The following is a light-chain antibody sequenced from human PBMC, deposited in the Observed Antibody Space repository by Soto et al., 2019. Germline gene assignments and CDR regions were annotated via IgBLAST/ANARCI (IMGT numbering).Light chain of an antibody. CDR1: QSVSSN. CDR2: GAS. CDR3: QQYHNWWT. V-gene: IGKV3-15*01. J-gene: IGKJ1*01. Sequence: MNMSPVTVSVSPGARATLSCRASQSVSSNLVWYQQKPGQAPRLLIYGASTRVTGIPARFSGSGSGTEFTLTISSLQSEDFAVYYCQQYHNWWTFGQGTKVDIK.